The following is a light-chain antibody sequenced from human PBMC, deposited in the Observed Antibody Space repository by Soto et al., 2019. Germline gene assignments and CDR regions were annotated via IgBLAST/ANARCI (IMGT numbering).Light chain of an antibody. V-gene: IGKV1-33*01. CDR1: QDINIY. Sequence: DIQMAQSPSSLFASGGDRVTMRCQATQDINIYLNWYQQKPGKAPNLLIYDASNLEIGVPSRFSGSGSGTHFTFTISSLQTEDIGTYYCQQYDILPITFGRGTRLEIK. CDR2: DAS. J-gene: IGKJ5*01. CDR3: QQYDILPIT.